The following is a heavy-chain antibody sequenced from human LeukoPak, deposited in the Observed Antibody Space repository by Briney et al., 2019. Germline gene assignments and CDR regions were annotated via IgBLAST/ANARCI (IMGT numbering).Heavy chain of an antibody. CDR3: ARDPGGVVPAVLGYYYGMDV. D-gene: IGHD2-2*01. J-gene: IGHJ6*02. CDR1: GGTFSSCT. V-gene: IGHV1-69*04. Sequence: SVKVSCKASGGTFSSCTISWVRQAPGQGLEWMGRIIPILGIANYAQKFQGRVTITADKSTSAAYMELSSLRSEDTAVYYCARDPGGVVPAVLGYYYGMDVWGQGTTVTVSS. CDR2: IIPILGIA.